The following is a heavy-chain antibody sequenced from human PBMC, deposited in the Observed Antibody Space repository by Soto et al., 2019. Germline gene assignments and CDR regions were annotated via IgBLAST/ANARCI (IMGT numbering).Heavy chain of an antibody. CDR1: GYTFTSYG. CDR3: ARGRGDGGFDP. CDR2: XSAYNXNP. J-gene: IGHJ5*02. V-gene: IGHV1-18*01. Sequence: XXVKVSCKASGYTFTSYGISWVRQAPGQGLEWMGWXSAYNXNPNYEKKLQXXVTLTKDXXKSKDYMEMRSLRSDDTAVYYCARGRGDGGFDPWGQGTLVTVSS. D-gene: IGHD1-26*01.